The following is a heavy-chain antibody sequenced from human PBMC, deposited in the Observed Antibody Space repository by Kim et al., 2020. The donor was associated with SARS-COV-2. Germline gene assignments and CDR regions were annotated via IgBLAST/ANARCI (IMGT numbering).Heavy chain of an antibody. J-gene: IGHJ4*02. Sequence: GGSLRLSCAGSGFTFSTHPMGWVRQAPGKGLEWVSTITGSGRTTLYPDSVKGRFTISRDNARNTVFLQMNSLRVEDTAVYYCAKEPLFCGSDCYSLFDFLGQGTLVTVSS. CDR1: GFTFSTHP. D-gene: IGHD2-21*02. V-gene: IGHV3-23*01. CDR3: AKEPLFCGSDCYSLFDF. CDR2: ITGSGRTT.